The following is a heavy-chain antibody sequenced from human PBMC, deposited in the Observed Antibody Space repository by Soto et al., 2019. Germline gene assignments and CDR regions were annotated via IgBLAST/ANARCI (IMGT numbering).Heavy chain of an antibody. CDR1: GGSISSSSYY. D-gene: IGHD5-12*01. V-gene: IGHV4-39*07. J-gene: IGHJ4*02. CDR2: IYYSGST. CDR3: AKSGDHKYYFDY. Sequence: PSETLSLTCTVSGGSISSSSYYWGWIRQPPGKGLEWIGSIYYSGSTYYNPSLKSRVTISVDTSKNQFSLKLSSVTAEDTAVYYCAKSGDHKYYFDYWGQGTLVTVSS.